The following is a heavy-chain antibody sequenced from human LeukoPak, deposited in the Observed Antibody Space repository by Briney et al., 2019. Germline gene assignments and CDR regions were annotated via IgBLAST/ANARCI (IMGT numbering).Heavy chain of an antibody. CDR1: GFTFSSYA. CDR2: ITGSGGST. D-gene: IGHD1-26*01. J-gene: IGHJ4*02. CDR3: AKPLSGSYSEFDY. Sequence: PGGSLRLSCAASGFTFSSYAMSWVRQAPGKGLEWVSAITGSGGSTYYADSVMGRFTISRDNSKNTVYLQINSLRAEDTAVYYCAKPLSGSYSEFDYWGQGTLVTVSS. V-gene: IGHV3-23*01.